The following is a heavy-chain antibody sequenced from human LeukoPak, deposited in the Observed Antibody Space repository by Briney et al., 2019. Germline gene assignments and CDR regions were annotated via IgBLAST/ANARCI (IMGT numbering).Heavy chain of an antibody. CDR3: ANSYCSSTSCYLYYFDY. CDR1: GFTFSSYA. J-gene: IGHJ4*02. V-gene: IGHV3-23*01. D-gene: IGHD2-2*01. CDR2: ISGSGGST. Sequence: GGSLRLSCAASGFTFSSYAMSWVRQAPGKGLEWVSAISGSGGSTYYADSVKGRFTISRDNSKNTPYLQMNSLRAEDTAVYYCANSYCSSTSCYLYYFDYWGQGTLVTVSS.